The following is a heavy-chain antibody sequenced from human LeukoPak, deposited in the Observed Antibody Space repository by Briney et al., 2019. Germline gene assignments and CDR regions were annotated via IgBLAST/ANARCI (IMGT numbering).Heavy chain of an antibody. Sequence: SGGSLRLSCAASGFTFSSYAMSWVRQAPGKGLEWVSAISGSGGSTYYADSVKGRFTISRDNSKNTLYLQMNSLRAEDTAVYYCAKGVVVAAQGESWSDYWGQGTLVTVSS. J-gene: IGHJ4*02. D-gene: IGHD2-15*01. CDR1: GFTFSSYA. V-gene: IGHV3-23*01. CDR3: AKGVVVAAQGESWSDY. CDR2: ISGSGGST.